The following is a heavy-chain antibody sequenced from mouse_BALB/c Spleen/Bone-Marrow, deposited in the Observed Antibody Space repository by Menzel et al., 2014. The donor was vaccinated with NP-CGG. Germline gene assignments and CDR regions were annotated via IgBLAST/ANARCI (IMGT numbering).Heavy chain of an antibody. V-gene: IGHV5-6-3*01. CDR3: ERENYYDYDGLAY. D-gene: IGHD2-4*01. Sequence: EVQGVESGGGLVQPGGSLKISYAASGFTFSSYGMSWVRQTPDKRLDLVATINSNGGSTYYPDSVKGRFTISRDNAKNTLYLKRSSRKPEDTAIYYCERENYYDYDGLAYGGQGTLVTASP. CDR1: GFTFSSYG. J-gene: IGHJ3*01. CDR2: INSNGGST.